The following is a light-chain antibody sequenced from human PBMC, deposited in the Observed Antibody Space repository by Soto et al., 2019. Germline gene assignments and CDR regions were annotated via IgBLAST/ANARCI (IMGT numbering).Light chain of an antibody. V-gene: IGKV3-20*01. CDR1: QTVASSF. CDR3: QQYSSSPYN. J-gene: IGKJ2*01. Sequence: ENVLTQSPDTLSLSPGERATLSCRASQTVASSFLAWYQHKPGQAPRLLIYDSSTRASGIPDRFSGSGSGTDFTLTISTLEPEDFAVYYCQQYSSSPYNFGQGNKLDIK. CDR2: DSS.